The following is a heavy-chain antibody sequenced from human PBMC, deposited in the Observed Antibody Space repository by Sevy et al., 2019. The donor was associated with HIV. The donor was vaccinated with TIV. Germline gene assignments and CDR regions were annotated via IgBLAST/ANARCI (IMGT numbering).Heavy chain of an antibody. CDR2: ISGSGGST. J-gene: IGHJ3*02. CDR3: AKSLYSSIAVAGTWAFDI. Sequence: GGSLRLSCVASGFTFSSYAMSWVRQAPGKGLEWVSAISGSGGSTYYADSVKGRFTISRVNSKNTLYLQMNSLRAEDTAVYYCAKSLYSSIAVAGTWAFDIWGQGTMVTVSS. D-gene: IGHD6-19*01. CDR1: GFTFSSYA. V-gene: IGHV3-23*01.